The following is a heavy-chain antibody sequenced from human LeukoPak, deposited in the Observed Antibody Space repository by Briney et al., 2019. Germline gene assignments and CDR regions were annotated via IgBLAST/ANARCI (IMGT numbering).Heavy chain of an antibody. V-gene: IGHV3-23*01. D-gene: IGHD3-22*01. CDR1: GFTFSTFA. CDR2: IGDNGDRT. J-gene: IGHJ4*02. CDR3: AKGSRTDYDIKGYYDYFDY. Sequence: GGSLRLSCVASGFTFSTFAMSWVRQAPGKGLEWVSAIGDNGDRTYYADSVKGRFSISRDNSRNTLYLQMTSLRTEDTAVYFCAKGSRTDYDIKGYYDYFDYWGQGTLVTVSS.